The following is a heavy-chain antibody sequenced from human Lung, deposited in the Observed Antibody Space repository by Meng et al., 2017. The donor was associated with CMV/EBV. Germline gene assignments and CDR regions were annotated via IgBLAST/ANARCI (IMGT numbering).Heavy chain of an antibody. Sequence: GGFLRLSCAASGFRFDDYGMHWVRQTPGKGLEWVAFIRHDGTNKFYGDSVKGRFTISRDNSKNTVYLQMNSLRPEETAVYYCAKDLLLFGGPNAYFDQWGQGXLVTVSS. V-gene: IGHV3-30*02. CDR1: GFRFDDYG. CDR3: AKDLLLFGGPNAYFDQ. D-gene: IGHD3-16*01. J-gene: IGHJ4*02. CDR2: IRHDGTNK.